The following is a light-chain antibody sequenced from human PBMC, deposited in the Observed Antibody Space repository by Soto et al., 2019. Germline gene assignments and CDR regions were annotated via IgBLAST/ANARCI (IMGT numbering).Light chain of an antibody. CDR1: QSVSSY. CDR2: DAS. V-gene: IGKV3-11*01. Sequence: ILLTQSPATLSLSPGERATLSCRASQSVSSYLAWYQQKPGQAPRLLIYDASNRATGIPARFSGSGSGTDFTLTISSLEPEDFAVYYCQQRSNWPPGPLTFGGGTKVDIK. J-gene: IGKJ4*01. CDR3: QQRSNWPPGPLT.